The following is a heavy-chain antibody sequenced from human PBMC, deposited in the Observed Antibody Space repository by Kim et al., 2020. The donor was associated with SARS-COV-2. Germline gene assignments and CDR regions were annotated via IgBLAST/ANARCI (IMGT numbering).Heavy chain of an antibody. J-gene: IGHJ6*02. CDR3: ARQARDCSSTSCPYYYYYGMDV. CDR2: MYFSGST. CDR1: GGSISGSNSF. V-gene: IGHV4-39*01. D-gene: IGHD2-2*01. Sequence: SETLSLTCTVSGGSISGSNSFWGWIRQPPGKGLEWIGSMYFSGSTYYNSSLKSRVTISVDTSKNQFSLKLSSVTAADTALYYCARQARDCSSTSCPYYYYYGMDVWGQGPRSPSL.